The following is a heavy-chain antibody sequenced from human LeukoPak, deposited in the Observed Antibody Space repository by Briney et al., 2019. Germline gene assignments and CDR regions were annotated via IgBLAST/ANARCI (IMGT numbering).Heavy chain of an antibody. V-gene: IGHV3-53*01. CDR2: FYKGDST. CDR3: AREVVSSPSYFDS. CDR1: GFIVSNSY. J-gene: IGHJ4*02. Sequence: PGGSLRLSCAASGFIVSNSYMYWVRQAQGKGLEWVSFFYKGDSTYYAESVRGRFTISRDNSKNTLYLLMNSLIPEDTAVYYCAREVVSSPSYFDSWGQGTLVTVSS. D-gene: IGHD2-15*01.